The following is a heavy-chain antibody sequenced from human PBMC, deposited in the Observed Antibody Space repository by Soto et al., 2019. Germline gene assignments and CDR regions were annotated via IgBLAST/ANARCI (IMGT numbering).Heavy chain of an antibody. V-gene: IGHV3-23*01. CDR3: AKQQGPGTPYYYAMDV. CDR1: GCTFSSYA. CDR2: LSGSGGST. Sequence: GGSLRLSCAASGCTFSSYAMTWVRQAPGKGLEWVSTLSGSGGSTYYAASVKGRFTISRDNSKDTLYLEMNSLRGEDTAVYFCAKQQGPGTPYYYAMDVWGQGTAVTVS. D-gene: IGHD1-1*01. J-gene: IGHJ6*02.